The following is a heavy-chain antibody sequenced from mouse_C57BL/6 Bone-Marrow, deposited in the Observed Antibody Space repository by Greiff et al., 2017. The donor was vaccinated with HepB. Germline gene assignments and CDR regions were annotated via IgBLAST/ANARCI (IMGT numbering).Heavy chain of an antibody. CDR1: YFSFMASA. Sequence: LQESGAELVRPGSSVKLSCKDSYFSFMASAMHWVKQRPGHGLEWIGSFTMYSDATEYSENFKGKATLTANTSSSTAYMELSSLTSEDSAVYYCARSNYGSSYGFAYWGQGTLVTVSA. J-gene: IGHJ3*01. D-gene: IGHD1-1*01. CDR3: ARSNYGSSYGFAY. CDR2: FTMYSDAT. V-gene: IGHV1-49*01.